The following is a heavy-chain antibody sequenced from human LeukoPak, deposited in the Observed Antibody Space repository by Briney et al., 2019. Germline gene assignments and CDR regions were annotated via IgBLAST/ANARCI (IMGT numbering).Heavy chain of an antibody. D-gene: IGHD3-3*01. Sequence: SETLSLTCTVSGGSISSHYWIWIRQPPGKGLEWIGYIYYSGSTNYNPSLKSRVTISVDTSKNQFSLKLSSVTAADTAVYYCARGPYDFWSGYYYYFDYWGQGTLVTVSS. V-gene: IGHV4-59*11. CDR2: IYYSGST. J-gene: IGHJ4*02. CDR1: GGSISSHY. CDR3: ARGPYDFWSGYYYYFDY.